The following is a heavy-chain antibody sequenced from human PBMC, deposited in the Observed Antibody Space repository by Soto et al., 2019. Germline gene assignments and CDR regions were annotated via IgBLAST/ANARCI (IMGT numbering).Heavy chain of an antibody. CDR1: GFTFSSYG. J-gene: IGHJ4*02. Sequence: GESLKISCAASGFTFSSYGMHWVRQAPGKGLEWVAVISYDGSNKYYADSVKGRFTISRDNSKNTLYLQMNSLRAEDTAVYYCAKEARGAAGFEPKPNDYWGQGTLVTVSS. D-gene: IGHD6-13*01. V-gene: IGHV3-30*18. CDR3: AKEARGAAGFEPKPNDY. CDR2: ISYDGSNK.